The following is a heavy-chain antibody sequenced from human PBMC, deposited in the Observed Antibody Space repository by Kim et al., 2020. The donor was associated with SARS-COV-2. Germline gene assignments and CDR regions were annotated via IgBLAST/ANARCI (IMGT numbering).Heavy chain of an antibody. D-gene: IGHD6-19*01. Sequence: GGSLRLSCAASGFTFSSYAMSWVRQAPGKGLEWVSAISGSGGSTYYADSVKGRFTISRDNSKNTLYLQMNSLRAEDTAVYYCAKGPIAVAANGGVMDYWGQGTLVTVSS. J-gene: IGHJ4*02. CDR2: ISGSGGST. V-gene: IGHV3-23*01. CDR3: AKGPIAVAANGGVMDY. CDR1: GFTFSSYA.